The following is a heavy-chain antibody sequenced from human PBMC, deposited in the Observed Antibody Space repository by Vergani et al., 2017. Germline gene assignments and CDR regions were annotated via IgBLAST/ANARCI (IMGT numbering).Heavy chain of an antibody. CDR3: ARHKTYTDS. Sequence: EEELVQSGPEMRKPGDSLKISCKVSEYSFGNYWIGWVRQLPGRGLEWMGIIYPANSDTRYSPSFQGQVTISADKSISTAFLKWDSLKASDTALYYCARHKTYTDSWGQGTLVTVSS. J-gene: IGHJ4*02. CDR2: IYPANSDT. CDR1: EYSFGNYW. V-gene: IGHV5-51*01.